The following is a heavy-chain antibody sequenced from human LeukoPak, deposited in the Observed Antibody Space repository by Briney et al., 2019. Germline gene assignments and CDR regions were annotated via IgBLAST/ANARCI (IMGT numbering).Heavy chain of an antibody. D-gene: IGHD3-3*01. J-gene: IGHJ3*02. V-gene: IGHV5-51*01. CDR1: GYSFTSYW. CDR2: IYPGDSDT. Sequence: PGESLKISCKGSGYSFTSYWIGWVRQMPGKGLEWKGIIYPGDSDTRYSPSFQGQVTISADKSISTAYLQWSSLKASDTAMYYCARTVNYDFWSGNSNAFDIWGQGTMVTVSS. CDR3: ARTVNYDFWSGNSNAFDI.